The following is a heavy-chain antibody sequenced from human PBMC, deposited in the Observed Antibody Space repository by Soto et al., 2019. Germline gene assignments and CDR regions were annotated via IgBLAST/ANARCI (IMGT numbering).Heavy chain of an antibody. CDR3: ARGTTEVSAIEL. CDR1: GYIFTSYG. J-gene: IGHJ2*01. CDR2: ISGLNGNT. D-gene: IGHD3-16*02. V-gene: IGHV1-18*04. Sequence: QVQLMQSGAEVKKPGASVKVSCKASGYIFTSYGIGWVRQAPGQGLEWMGWISGLNGNTNYAQRFQDRVTLTTDTSTTTAYLELRSLISYHTAVYYCARGTTEVSAIELWGRGTLVTVSS.